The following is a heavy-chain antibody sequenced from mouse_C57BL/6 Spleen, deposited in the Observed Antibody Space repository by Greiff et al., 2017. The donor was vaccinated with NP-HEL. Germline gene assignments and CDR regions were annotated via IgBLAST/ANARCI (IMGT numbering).Heavy chain of an antibody. J-gene: IGHJ4*01. Sequence: EVQGVESGGGLVKPGGSLKLSCAASGFTFSSYAMSWVRQTPEKRLEWVATISDGGSYTYYPDNVKGRFTISRDNAKNNLYLQMSHLKSLDTAMYYCAREGRYAMDYWGQGTSVTVSS. CDR2: ISDGGSYT. V-gene: IGHV5-4*01. CDR1: GFTFSSYA. CDR3: AREGRYAMDY.